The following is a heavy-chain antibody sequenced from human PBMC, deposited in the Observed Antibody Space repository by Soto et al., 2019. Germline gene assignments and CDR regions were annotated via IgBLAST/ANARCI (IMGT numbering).Heavy chain of an antibody. Sequence: QVQLQESGPGLVKPSQTLSLTCTVSGGSISSGDYYWSWIRQPPGKGLEWIGYIYYSGSTYYNPSRKSRVPVSVDPSKNPFSLKLSSVTAADTAVYYCARVRRYYDSSGYHNWFDPWGQGTLVTVSS. V-gene: IGHV4-30-4*01. CDR1: GGSISSGDYY. CDR3: ARVRRYYDSSGYHNWFDP. CDR2: IYYSGST. D-gene: IGHD3-22*01. J-gene: IGHJ5*02.